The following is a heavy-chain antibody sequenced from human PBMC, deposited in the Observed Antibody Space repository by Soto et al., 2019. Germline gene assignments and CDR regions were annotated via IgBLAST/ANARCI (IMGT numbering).Heavy chain of an antibody. Sequence: QLFESGGGLVQPGGSLRLSCVASGFSFGGYAMTWVRQAPGKGLEWVSGISGSGGDTYYADSVKGRFTISRDNPKNTLYLQMNSLRVEDTAVFYCAKIYDSWSRHHDPFDVWGQGTLVTVSS. CDR2: ISGSGGDT. CDR1: GFSFGGYA. J-gene: IGHJ3*01. D-gene: IGHD3-3*01. V-gene: IGHV3-23*01. CDR3: AKIYDSWSRHHDPFDV.